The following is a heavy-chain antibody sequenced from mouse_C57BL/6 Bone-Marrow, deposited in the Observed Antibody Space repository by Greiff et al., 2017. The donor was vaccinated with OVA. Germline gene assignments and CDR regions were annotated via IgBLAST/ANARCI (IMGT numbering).Heavy chain of an antibody. D-gene: IGHD2-3*01. CDR3: ARWMEGAMDY. CDR2: IYPRSGNT. CDR1: GYTFTSYG. V-gene: IGHV1-81*01. J-gene: IGHJ4*01. Sequence: VQLQESGAELARPGASVKLSCKASGYTFTSYGISWVKQRTGQGLEWIGEIYPRSGNTYYNEKFKGKATLTADKSSSTAYMELRSLTSEDSAVYFCARWMEGAMDYWGQGTSVTVSS.